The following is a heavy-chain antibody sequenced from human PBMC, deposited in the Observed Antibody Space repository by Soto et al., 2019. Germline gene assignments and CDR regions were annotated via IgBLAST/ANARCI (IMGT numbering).Heavy chain of an antibody. CDR3: ARISALGHAAFDL. CDR2: IHYDGVST. J-gene: IGHJ3*01. V-gene: IGHV3-64*01. CDR1: GFTLSIYS. Sequence: EVQLVESGGGLVQPGGSLRLYCAASGFTLSIYSMHWVRQAPGKGLGFVSAIHYDGVSTFYANSVKGRFTISRDTSKNTLYRQMGSLSAEDMAVYYCARISALGHAAFDLWGQWTMVTVSS.